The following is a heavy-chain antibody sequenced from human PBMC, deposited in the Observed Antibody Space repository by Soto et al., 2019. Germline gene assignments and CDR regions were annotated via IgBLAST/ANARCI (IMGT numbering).Heavy chain of an antibody. Sequence: ASVKVSCKASGYTFTGYYMHWVRQAPGQGLEWMGWINPNSGGTNYAQKFQGRVTMTRDTSISTAYMELSRLRSDDTAVYYCARDRVSSGWYDYWGQGTLVTVSS. CDR3: ARDRVSSGWYDY. CDR1: GYTFTGYY. V-gene: IGHV1-2*02. CDR2: INPNSGGT. D-gene: IGHD6-19*01. J-gene: IGHJ4*02.